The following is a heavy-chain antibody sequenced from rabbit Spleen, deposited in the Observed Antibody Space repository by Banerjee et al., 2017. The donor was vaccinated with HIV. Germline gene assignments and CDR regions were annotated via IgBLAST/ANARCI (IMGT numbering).Heavy chain of an antibody. D-gene: IGHD1-1*01. Sequence: QSLEESGGDLVKPGASLTLTCTASGGSFSANSYMCWVRQAPGKGLEWIACIDTGSSGFTYFASWAKGRFTISKTSSTTVTLQMTSLTAADTATYFCARDTSSSFSSYGMDLWGPGTLVTVS. CDR1: GGSFSANSY. CDR2: IDTGSSGFT. J-gene: IGHJ6*01. V-gene: IGHV1S40*01. CDR3: ARDTSSSFSSYGMDL.